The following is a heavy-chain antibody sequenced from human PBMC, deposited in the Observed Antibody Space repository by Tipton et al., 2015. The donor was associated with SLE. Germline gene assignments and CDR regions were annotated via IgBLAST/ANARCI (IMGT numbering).Heavy chain of an antibody. CDR3: ARVGTVGAAHYYDIDV. CDR2: VYDSGTT. CDR1: GDSITSDIYY. D-gene: IGHD2-15*01. V-gene: IGHV4-39*07. Sequence: TLSLTCFVSGDSITSDIYYWGWIRQPPGKGLEWIGSVYDSGTTHYNPSLKSRVTMSVDTSKTQFSLKLGSLTAADTAVYYCARVGTVGAAHYYDIDVWGQGTRVTVSS. J-gene: IGHJ6*02.